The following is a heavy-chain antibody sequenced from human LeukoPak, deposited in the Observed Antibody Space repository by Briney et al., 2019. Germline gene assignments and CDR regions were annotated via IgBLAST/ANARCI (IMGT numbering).Heavy chain of an antibody. J-gene: IGHJ5*02. CDR2: INPSGGST. D-gene: IGHD3-3*01. CDR1: GYTFTNYY. V-gene: IGHV1-46*01. Sequence: ASVKVSCKASGYTFTNYYMYWVRQAPGQGLESMVLINPSGGSTNYAQKFQGRVTMTRDMSTSTVYMELSSLRSEDTAVYYCARGPHKRTYDRDNWFDPWGQGTLVTVSS. CDR3: ARGPHKRTYDRDNWFDP.